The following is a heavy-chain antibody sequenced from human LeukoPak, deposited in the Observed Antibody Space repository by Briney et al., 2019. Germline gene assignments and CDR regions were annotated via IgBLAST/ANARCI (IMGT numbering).Heavy chain of an antibody. J-gene: IGHJ4*02. CDR2: INPNSDGT. Sequence: ASVKVSCKASGYTFTGYYMHWVRQAPGQGLEWMGWINPNSDGTNYAQKFQGRVTMTRDTSISTAYMELSRLGSDDTAVYYCARSRYGSGSYCFGYWGQGTLVTVSS. D-gene: IGHD3-10*01. V-gene: IGHV1-2*02. CDR3: ARSRYGSGSYCFGY. CDR1: GYTFTGYY.